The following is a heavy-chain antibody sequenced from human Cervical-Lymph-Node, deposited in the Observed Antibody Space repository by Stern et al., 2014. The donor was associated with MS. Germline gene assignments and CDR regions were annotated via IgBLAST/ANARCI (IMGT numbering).Heavy chain of an antibody. CDR3: ARVPPDDGYYYSGLDV. J-gene: IGHJ6*02. CDR2: VITVFGAL. Sequence: MQLVESGAEVKKPGSSVKVSCKASGGTFNTYIINWVRQAPGQGLEWMGGVITVFGALMYAQKFQGRVTITADESSSTAYMELSSLRSDDTAVYFCARVPPDDGYYYSGLDVWGQGTTVTVSS. V-gene: IGHV1-69*01. D-gene: IGHD1-1*01. CDR1: GGTFNTYI.